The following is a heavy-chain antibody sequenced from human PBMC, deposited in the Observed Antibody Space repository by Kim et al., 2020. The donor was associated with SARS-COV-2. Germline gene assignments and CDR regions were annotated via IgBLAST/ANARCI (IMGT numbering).Heavy chain of an antibody. CDR2: IHSSGGT. D-gene: IGHD1-26*01. CDR1: GGSINSGSINSYY. CDR3: ARREAGWFDP. V-gene: IGHV4-61*01. Sequence: SETLSLTCTVSGGSINSGSINSYYWSWIRQSPGKGLEWIGYIHSSGGTHYNPSLKSRATLSVDTPKNQFSLKLRYVTAADTAVYYFARREAGWFDPWGQG. J-gene: IGHJ5*02.